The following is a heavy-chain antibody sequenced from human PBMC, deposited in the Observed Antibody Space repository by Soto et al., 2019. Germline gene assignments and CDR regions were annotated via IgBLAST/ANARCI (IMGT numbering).Heavy chain of an antibody. D-gene: IGHD2-21*01. CDR3: ATTNGAYSNARTY. Sequence: VQLQESGPGLVKPSQTLSLTCTVSGDSINTGDYYWTWIRQNPGKGLEWIGYIYYSGATYYSPSLKSRVTISLATSKNQFSLKLRFVAAADTAVDYCATTNGAYSNARTYWGQGTLVTVSS. V-gene: IGHV4-31*03. CDR2: IYYSGAT. J-gene: IGHJ4*02. CDR1: GDSINTGDYY.